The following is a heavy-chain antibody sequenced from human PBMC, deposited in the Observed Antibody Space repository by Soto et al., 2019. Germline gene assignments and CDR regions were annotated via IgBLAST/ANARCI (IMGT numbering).Heavy chain of an antibody. CDR2: IIPILGIA. CDR1: GGTFSSYT. V-gene: IGHV1-69*02. CDR3: ARGYGSGSYWVGYYYGMDV. Sequence: QVQLVQSGAEVKKPGSSVKVSCKASGGTFSSYTISWVRQAPGQGLEWMGRIIPILGIANYAQKFQGRVTITADKSTSTAYMELSSLRSEDTAVYYCARGYGSGSYWVGYYYGMDVWGQGPTFTVSS. J-gene: IGHJ6*02. D-gene: IGHD3-10*01.